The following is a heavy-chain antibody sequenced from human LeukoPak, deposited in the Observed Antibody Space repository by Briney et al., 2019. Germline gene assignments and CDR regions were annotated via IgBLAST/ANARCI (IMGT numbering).Heavy chain of an antibody. CDR1: GYTFGSDD. Sequence: ASVTVSFTASGYTFGSDDINWVRQATGQGLGWMGWINPNNGNLGYAQKFQGRVTITRNTPISTAYMELSSLTSEDTAVYYCARSDHNSWNAFDIWGQGTMVTVSS. D-gene: IGHD1-26*01. CDR2: INPNNGNL. J-gene: IGHJ3*02. CDR3: ARSDHNSWNAFDI. V-gene: IGHV1-8*03.